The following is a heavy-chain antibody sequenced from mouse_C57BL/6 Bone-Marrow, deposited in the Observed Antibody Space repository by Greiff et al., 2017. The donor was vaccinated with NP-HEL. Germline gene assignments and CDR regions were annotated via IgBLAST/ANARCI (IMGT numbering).Heavy chain of an antibody. J-gene: IGHJ3*01. CDR1: GYTFTDYN. V-gene: IGHV1-18*01. CDR3: ARRGLYGSSYGAY. D-gene: IGHD1-1*01. CDR2: INPNNGGT. Sequence: EVQLQQSGPELVKPGASVKIPCKASGYTFTDYNMDWVKQSHGKSLEWIGDINPNNGGTIYNQKFKGKATLTVDKSSSTAYMELRSLTSEDTAVYYCARRGLYGSSYGAYWGQGTLVTVSA.